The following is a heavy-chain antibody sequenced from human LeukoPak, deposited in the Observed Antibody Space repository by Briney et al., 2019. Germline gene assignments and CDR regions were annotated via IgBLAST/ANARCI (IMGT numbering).Heavy chain of an antibody. CDR1: GFTFSSYG. J-gene: IGHJ4*02. D-gene: IGHD3-10*01. V-gene: IGHV3-33*06. CDR3: AKDYYGPSGGIDY. CDR2: IWYDGSNK. Sequence: GGSLRLSCAAPGFTFSSYGMHWVRQAPGKGLERVAVIWYDGSNKYYADSVKGRFTISRDNSKNTLYLQMNSMRAEDTAVYYCAKDYYGPSGGIDYWGQGTLVTVSS.